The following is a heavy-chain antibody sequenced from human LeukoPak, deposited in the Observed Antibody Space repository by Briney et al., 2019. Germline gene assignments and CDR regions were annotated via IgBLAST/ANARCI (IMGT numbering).Heavy chain of an antibody. J-gene: IGHJ4*02. CDR2: IHDDGIVT. Sequence: GGSLRLSCAASGFTFAAYAMSWFRQTPEKGLEWVANIHDDGIVTHYVDSVKGRFTISRDNARNSVNLQLNSLRVEDTALYYCARGRGWVDHWGQGTLVTVSS. CDR3: ARGRGWVDH. V-gene: IGHV3-7*01. D-gene: IGHD3-16*01. CDR1: GFTFAAYA.